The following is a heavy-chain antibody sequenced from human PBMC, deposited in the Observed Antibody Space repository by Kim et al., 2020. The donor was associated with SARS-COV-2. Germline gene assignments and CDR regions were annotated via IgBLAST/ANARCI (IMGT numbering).Heavy chain of an antibody. Sequence: GGSLRLSCAASGFTFSSYAMSWVRQAPGKGLEWVSVIYSGGSSTYYADSVKGRFTISRDNSKNTLYLQMNSLRAEDTAVYYCAKDGAAYSSGSDYWGQGTLVTVSS. J-gene: IGHJ4*02. D-gene: IGHD6-19*01. V-gene: IGHV3-23*03. CDR1: GFTFSSYA. CDR3: AKDGAAYSSGSDY. CDR2: IYSGGSST.